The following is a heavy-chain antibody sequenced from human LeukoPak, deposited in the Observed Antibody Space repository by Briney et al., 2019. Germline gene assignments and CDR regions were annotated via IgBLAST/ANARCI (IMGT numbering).Heavy chain of an antibody. Sequence: GGSLRLSCAASGFTFSSYSMNWARQAPGKGLEWVSSISSSSSYIYYADSVKGRFTISRDNAKNSLYLQMNSLRAEDTAVYYCASDPNYYDSSGYYSPAFDIWGQGTMVTVSS. CDR3: ASDPNYYDSSGYYSPAFDI. J-gene: IGHJ3*02. V-gene: IGHV3-21*01. CDR1: GFTFSSYS. D-gene: IGHD3-22*01. CDR2: ISSSSSYI.